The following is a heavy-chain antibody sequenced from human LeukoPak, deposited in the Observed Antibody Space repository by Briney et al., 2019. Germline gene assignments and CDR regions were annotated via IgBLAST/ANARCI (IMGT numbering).Heavy chain of an antibody. D-gene: IGHD3-22*01. Sequence: GGTLRLSCAASGFTFSSYSMNWVRQAPGKGLEWVSSISSSSSYIYYADSVKGRFTISRDNSKNTLYLQMNSLRAEDTAVYYCAKLIDYDSSVYFDYWGQGTLVTVSS. CDR1: GFTFSSYS. CDR3: AKLIDYDSSVYFDY. J-gene: IGHJ4*02. V-gene: IGHV3-21*04. CDR2: ISSSSSYI.